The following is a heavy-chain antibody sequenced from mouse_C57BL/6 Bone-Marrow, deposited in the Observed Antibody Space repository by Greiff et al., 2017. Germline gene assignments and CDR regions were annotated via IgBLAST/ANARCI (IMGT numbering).Heavy chain of an antibody. J-gene: IGHJ2*01. V-gene: IGHV1-4*01. Sequence: QVQLKESGAELARPGASVKMSCKASGYTFTSYTMHWVKQRPGQGLEWIGYINPSSGYTKYNQKFKDKATLTADKSSSTAYMQLSSLTSEDSAVYYCARNEATVVATGYFDYWGQGTTLTVSS. CDR1: GYTFTSYT. CDR2: INPSSGYT. CDR3: ARNEATVVATGYFDY. D-gene: IGHD1-1*01.